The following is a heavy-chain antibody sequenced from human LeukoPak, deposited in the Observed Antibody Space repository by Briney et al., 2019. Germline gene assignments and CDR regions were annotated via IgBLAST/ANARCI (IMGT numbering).Heavy chain of an antibody. CDR2: MNPNSGNT. V-gene: IGHV1-8*01. J-gene: IGHJ3*02. D-gene: IGHD1-26*01. CDR3: ARAKWGSDAFDI. Sequence: ASVKVSCKASGYTFTSHDINWVRQATGQGLEWMGWMNPNSGNTGYAQKFQGRVTITRNTSISTAYMELSSLRSEDTAVYYCARAKWGSDAFDIWGQGTMVTVSS. CDR1: GYTFTSHD.